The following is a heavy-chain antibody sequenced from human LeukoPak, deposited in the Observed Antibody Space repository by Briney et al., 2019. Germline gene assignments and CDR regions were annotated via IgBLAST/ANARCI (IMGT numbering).Heavy chain of an antibody. D-gene: IGHD6-19*01. CDR1: GFTFSYYY. J-gene: IGHJ4*02. Sequence: GGSLRLSCAASGFTFSYYYMSWIRQAPGKGLEWVSYISSSDSTIYYADSVKGRFTISRDNAKNSLYLQMNSLRAEDTAVYYCARDRASSGWYGGHSPDYWGQGTLVTVSS. V-gene: IGHV3-11*01. CDR2: ISSSDSTI. CDR3: ARDRASSGWYGGHSPDY.